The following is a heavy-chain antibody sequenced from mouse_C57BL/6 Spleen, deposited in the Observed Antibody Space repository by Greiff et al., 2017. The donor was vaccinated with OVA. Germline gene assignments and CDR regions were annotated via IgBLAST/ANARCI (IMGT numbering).Heavy chain of an antibody. J-gene: IGHJ2*01. CDR1: GYTFTDYY. V-gene: IGHV1-26*01. Sequence: EVQLQQSGPELVKPGASVKISCKASGYTFTDYYMNWVKQSHGKSLEWIGDINPNNGGTSYNQKFKGKATLTVDKSSSTAYMELRSLTSEDSAVYYCARPNYSDYFDYWGQGTTLTVSS. CDR2: INPNNGGT. CDR3: ARPNYSDYFDY. D-gene: IGHD1-3*01.